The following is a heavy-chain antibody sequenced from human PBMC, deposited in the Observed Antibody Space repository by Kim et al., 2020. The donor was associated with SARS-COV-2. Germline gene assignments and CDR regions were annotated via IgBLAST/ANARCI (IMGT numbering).Heavy chain of an antibody. V-gene: IGHV4-38-2*02. CDR1: GYSISSGYY. CDR2: IYHSGST. Sequence: SETLSLTCTVSGYSISSGYYWGWIRQPPGKRLEWIGSIYHSGSTYYNPSHKSRVTISVDTSKNQFSLKLSSVTATDTAVYYCARLEGTLIRGVTSVVDYWGQGTLVTVSS. CDR3: ARLEGTLIRGVTSVVDY. D-gene: IGHD3-10*01. J-gene: IGHJ4*02.